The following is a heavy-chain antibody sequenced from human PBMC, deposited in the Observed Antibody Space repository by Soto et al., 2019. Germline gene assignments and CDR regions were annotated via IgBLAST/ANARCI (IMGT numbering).Heavy chain of an antibody. CDR1: GFSLSTSGVG. Sequence: SGPTLVNPTQTLTLTCTFSGFSLSTSGVGVGWIRQPPGKALEWLALIYWDDDKRYSPTVKVRITITKDTSKNQVVLTMTNMDPVDTATYYCAHVWVSNDAFYIWGQGTMVTVSS. CDR2: IYWDDDK. V-gene: IGHV2-5*02. CDR3: AHVWVSNDAFYI. J-gene: IGHJ3*02. D-gene: IGHD3-16*01.